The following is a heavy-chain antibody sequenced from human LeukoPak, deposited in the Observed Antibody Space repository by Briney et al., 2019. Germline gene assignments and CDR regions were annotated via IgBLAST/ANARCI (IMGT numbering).Heavy chain of an antibody. Sequence: PGRSLRLSCAATGFTFDDYAMHWVRQAPGKGLEWVSGISWNSGSIGYADSVKGRFTISRDNSKNTLYLQMNSLRAEDTAIYYCAKVTGGDMITYGGLDYWGQGTLVTVSS. CDR3: AKVTGGDMITYGGLDY. J-gene: IGHJ4*02. V-gene: IGHV3-9*01. D-gene: IGHD3-16*01. CDR1: GFTFDDYA. CDR2: ISWNSGSI.